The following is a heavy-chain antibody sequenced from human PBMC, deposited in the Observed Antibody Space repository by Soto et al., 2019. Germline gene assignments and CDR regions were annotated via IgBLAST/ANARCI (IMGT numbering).Heavy chain of an antibody. Sequence: GGSLRLSCAASGFTFSSYAMSWVRQAPGKGLEWVSAISGSGGSTYYADSVKGRFTISRDNSKNTLYLQMNSLRAEDTAVYYCAKDPNPTTLPSPSYLDVWGKGTTVTVSS. D-gene: IGHD4-17*01. J-gene: IGHJ6*03. CDR3: AKDPNPTTLPSPSYLDV. CDR2: ISGSGGST. V-gene: IGHV3-23*01. CDR1: GFTFSSYA.